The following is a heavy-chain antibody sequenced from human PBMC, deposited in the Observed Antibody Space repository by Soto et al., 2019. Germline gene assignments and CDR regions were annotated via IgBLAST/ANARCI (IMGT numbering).Heavy chain of an antibody. CDR1: GFTFSSYA. Sequence: LRLSCAASGFTFSSYAMSWVRQAPGKGLEWVSAISGSGGSTYYADSVKGRFTISRDNSKNTLYLQMNSLRAEDTAVYYCAKSPPPDKSYGITYYYYGMDVWGQGTTVTVSS. V-gene: IGHV3-23*01. J-gene: IGHJ6*02. CDR3: AKSPPPDKSYGITYYYYGMDV. D-gene: IGHD5-18*01. CDR2: ISGSGGST.